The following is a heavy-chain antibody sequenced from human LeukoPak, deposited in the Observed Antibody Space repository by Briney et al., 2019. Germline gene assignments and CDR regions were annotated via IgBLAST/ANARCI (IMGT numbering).Heavy chain of an antibody. V-gene: IGHV1-2*02. D-gene: IGHD2-2*01. CDR2: INPNSGGT. CDR3: ARDIGDIVVVPAAFMGFDP. Sequence: ASVKVSCKASGYTFTGYYMHWVRQAPGQGREGMGWINPNSGGTNYAQKFQGRVTMTRDTSISTDYMELSRLRSDDTAVYYCARDIGDIVVVPAAFMGFDPWGQGTLVTVSS. J-gene: IGHJ5*02. CDR1: GYTFTGYY.